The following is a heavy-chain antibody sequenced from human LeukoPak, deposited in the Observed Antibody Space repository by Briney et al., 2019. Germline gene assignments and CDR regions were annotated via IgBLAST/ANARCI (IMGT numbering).Heavy chain of an antibody. CDR3: GRADWVSIDY. Sequence: GGSLRLSCAASGFTFSHYWMAWVRQAPGEGLEWVAIISPDAHDGSYGESAKGRFTISRDNDMSSLYLQLNSLRAEDTAVYFCGRADWVSIDYWGQGALVTVSS. D-gene: IGHD3-9*01. CDR2: ISPDAHDG. V-gene: IGHV3-7*01. CDR1: GFTFSHYW. J-gene: IGHJ4*02.